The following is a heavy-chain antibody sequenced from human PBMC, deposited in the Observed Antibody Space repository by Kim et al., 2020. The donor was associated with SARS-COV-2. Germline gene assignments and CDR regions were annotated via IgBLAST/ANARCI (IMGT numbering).Heavy chain of an antibody. CDR3: ARNEDY. Sequence: ASVKVSCKASGYTFTSYAFHWVRQAPGQGLEWMGWIDADNGNTKYSQKFQGRITLTRDTSARTAYMKLSSLRSEDTAVYYCARNEDYWGQGTLVTVSS. CDR2: IDADNGNT. V-gene: IGHV1-3*01. CDR1: GYTFTSYA. J-gene: IGHJ4*02.